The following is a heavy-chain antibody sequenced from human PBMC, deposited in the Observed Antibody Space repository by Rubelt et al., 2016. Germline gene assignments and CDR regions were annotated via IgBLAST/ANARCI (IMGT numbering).Heavy chain of an antibody. Sequence: SGGTNYAQKFQGRVTMTRDTSISTAYMELSRLRSDDTAVYYCASVGFGGGYYKYGMDVWGQGTTVTVS. CDR2: SGGT. CDR3: ASVGFGGGYYKYGMDV. D-gene: IGHD3-22*01. J-gene: IGHJ6*02. V-gene: IGHV1-2*02.